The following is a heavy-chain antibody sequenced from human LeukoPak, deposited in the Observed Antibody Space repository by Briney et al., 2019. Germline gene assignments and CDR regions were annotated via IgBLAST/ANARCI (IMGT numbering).Heavy chain of an antibody. CDR2: IYTSGST. CDR3: ARESRPGRRWFGELSPTPTNWYFDL. V-gene: IGHV4-61*02. J-gene: IGHJ2*01. D-gene: IGHD3-10*01. CDR1: GGSISSGSYY. Sequence: SETLSLTCTVSGGSISSGSYYWSWIRQPAGKGLEWIGRIYTSGSTNYNPSLKSRVTMSVDTSKNQFSLKLSSVTAADTAVYYCARESRPGRRWFGELSPTPTNWYFDLWGRGTLVTVSS.